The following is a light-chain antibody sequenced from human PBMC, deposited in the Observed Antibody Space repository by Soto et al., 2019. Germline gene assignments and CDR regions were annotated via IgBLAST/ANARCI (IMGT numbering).Light chain of an antibody. CDR1: QGISSY. CDR2: AAS. Sequence: DIQLTQSPSFLSASVGDRVTITCRASQGISSYLAWYQQKPGKAPKLLIDAASTLQSGVPSRFSGSGSGTEFTLTISSLQPEDFATYYCQQLNSYPHLTFGGGTKVEIK. CDR3: QQLNSYPHLT. V-gene: IGKV1-9*01. J-gene: IGKJ4*01.